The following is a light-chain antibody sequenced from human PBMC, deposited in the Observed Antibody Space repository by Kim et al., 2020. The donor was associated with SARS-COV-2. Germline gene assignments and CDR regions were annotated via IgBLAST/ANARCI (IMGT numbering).Light chain of an antibody. Sequence: DIQMTQSPSTLSTSVGDRVTITCRASQSVNSWLAWYQQKPGQAPKLLIYKASSLESGVPSRFSGSGSGTEFTLTISSLQPDDFATYYCHQYNSYPYTFGRGTKLEI. CDR3: HQYNSYPYT. CDR2: KAS. V-gene: IGKV1-5*03. J-gene: IGKJ2*01. CDR1: QSVNSW.